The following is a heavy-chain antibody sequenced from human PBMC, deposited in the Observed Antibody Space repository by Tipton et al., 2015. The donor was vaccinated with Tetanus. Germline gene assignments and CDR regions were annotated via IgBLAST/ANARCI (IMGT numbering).Heavy chain of an antibody. D-gene: IGHD2-2*01. CDR1: GGSVSSGSYY. CDR2: IYYSGST. V-gene: IGHV4-61*01. J-gene: IGHJ6*02. Sequence: LRLSCTVSGGSVSSGSYYWSWIRQPPGKGLEWIGYIYYSGSTNYNPSLKSRVTISVDTSKNQFSLKLSSVTAADTAVYYCARARGYQLPYYYYGMDVWGQGTTVTVSS. CDR3: ARARGYQLPYYYYGMDV.